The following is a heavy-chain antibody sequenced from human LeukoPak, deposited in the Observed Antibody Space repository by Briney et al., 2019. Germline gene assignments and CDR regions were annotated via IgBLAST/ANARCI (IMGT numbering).Heavy chain of an antibody. J-gene: IGHJ4*02. CDR2: IDPKSGGT. D-gene: IGHD2-8*01. CDR1: GYTFSGYY. V-gene: IGHV1-2*06. Sequence: GAPVKVSCKTSGYTFSGYYIHWVRQAPGQGLEWLGRIDPKSGGTSFAHNFQGRVTITTDTSISTVYMDLSSLRSDDTAVYYCARDSRVSADYWGQGTLVTVSS. CDR3: ARDSRVSADY.